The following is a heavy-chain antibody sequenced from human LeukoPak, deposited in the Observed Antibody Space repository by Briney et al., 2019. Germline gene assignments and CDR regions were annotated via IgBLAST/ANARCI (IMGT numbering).Heavy chain of an antibody. J-gene: IGHJ4*02. Sequence: GSLRLSCSASGFTFKNFGMHWVRQAPGKGLEWVAVISYDGNIDYYADSVRGRFTISRDNSKNTLYLQMNSLRADDTAVYYCARDRDSSGWYEGFDYWGQGTLVTVSS. CDR2: ISYDGNID. CDR1: GFTFKNFG. V-gene: IGHV3-30*03. CDR3: ARDRDSSGWYEGFDY. D-gene: IGHD6-19*01.